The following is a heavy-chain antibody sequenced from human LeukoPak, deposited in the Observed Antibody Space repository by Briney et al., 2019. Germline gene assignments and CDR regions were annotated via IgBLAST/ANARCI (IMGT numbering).Heavy chain of an antibody. CDR3: ARGVGHGYSYVYFDY. CDR2: IYPGDSDT. CDR1: GYRFTSYW. V-gene: IGHV5-51*01. J-gene: IGHJ4*02. Sequence: GESLKISCKGSGYRFTSYWIGWVRQMPGKGLEWMGIIYPGDSDTRYSPSFQGQVTISADKSISTAYLQWSSLKASDTAMYYCARGVGHGYSYVYFDYWGQGTLVTVSS. D-gene: IGHD5-24*01.